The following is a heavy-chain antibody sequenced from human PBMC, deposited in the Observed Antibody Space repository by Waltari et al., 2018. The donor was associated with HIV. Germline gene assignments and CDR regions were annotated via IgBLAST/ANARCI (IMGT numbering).Heavy chain of an antibody. CDR1: GYSFTSYW. Sequence: EVQLVQSGAEVKKPGESLKISCKGSGYSFTSYWIGWVRQIPGKGLEWMGIIYPGDSDTRYSPSFQGQVTISADKSISTAYLQWSSLKASDTAMYYCARSETGTTSYYGMDVWGQGTTVTVSS. CDR3: ARSETGTTSYYGMDV. J-gene: IGHJ6*02. D-gene: IGHD1-7*01. V-gene: IGHV5-51*03. CDR2: IYPGDSDT.